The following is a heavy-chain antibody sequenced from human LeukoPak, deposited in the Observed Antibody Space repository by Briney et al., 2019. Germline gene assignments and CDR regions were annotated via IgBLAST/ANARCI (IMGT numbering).Heavy chain of an antibody. D-gene: IGHD3-22*01. CDR1: GYTFTSYY. J-gene: IGHJ4*02. Sequence: ASVKVSCKASGYTFTSYYMHWVRQAPGQGLEWMGIINPSGGSTSYAQKFQGRVTITRDTSTSTVYMELSSLRSEDTAVYYCARDLRASYDSSGYYFDYWGQGTLVTVSS. CDR2: INPSGGST. V-gene: IGHV1-46*01. CDR3: ARDLRASYDSSGYYFDY.